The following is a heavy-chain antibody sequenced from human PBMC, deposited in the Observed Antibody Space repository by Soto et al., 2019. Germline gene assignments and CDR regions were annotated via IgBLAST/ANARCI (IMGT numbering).Heavy chain of an antibody. CDR1: GGSIRNNSYY. V-gene: IGHV4-39*07. CDR3: AAGGGLPRYY. CDR2: IYYSGST. Sequence: LSLTCTVSGGSIRNNSYYWGWIRQPPGKGLEWIGSIYYSGSTYYNPSLKSRVTISVDRSKNQFSLKLSSVTAADTAVYYCAAGGGLPRYYWGQGTLVTVSS. J-gene: IGHJ4*02. D-gene: IGHD5-12*01.